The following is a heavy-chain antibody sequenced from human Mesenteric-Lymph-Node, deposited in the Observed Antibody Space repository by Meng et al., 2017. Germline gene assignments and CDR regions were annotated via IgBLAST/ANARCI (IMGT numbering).Heavy chain of an antibody. D-gene: IGHD1-26*01. CDR2: IWYDGSNT. Sequence: QGRVVGAGGGVVQPGRSLRLSCAASGFTFSSYAMHWVRQAPGKGLEWVALIWYDGSNTYYADSVKGRFTISRDNSKNTLYLQMNSLRAEDTAVYYCARGSTPTNFDYWGQGTLVTVSS. CDR3: ARGSTPTNFDY. J-gene: IGHJ4*02. CDR1: GFTFSSYA. V-gene: IGHV3-33*08.